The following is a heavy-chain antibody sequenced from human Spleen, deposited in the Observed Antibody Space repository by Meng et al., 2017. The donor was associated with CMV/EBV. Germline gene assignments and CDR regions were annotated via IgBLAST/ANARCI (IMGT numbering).Heavy chain of an antibody. CDR1: GGSISRISYY. J-gene: IGHJ4*02. V-gene: IGHV4-39*07. CDR3: ARVVGLHFDY. CDR2: VYYTGSI. Sequence: GSLRLSCTVSGGSISRISYYWGWIRQPPGKGLEWVGNVYYTGSIYYNPSLKSRLTIAVDTSKNQFSLKLSSVTAADTAVYYCARVVGLHFDYWGQGTLVTVSS. D-gene: IGHD2-15*01.